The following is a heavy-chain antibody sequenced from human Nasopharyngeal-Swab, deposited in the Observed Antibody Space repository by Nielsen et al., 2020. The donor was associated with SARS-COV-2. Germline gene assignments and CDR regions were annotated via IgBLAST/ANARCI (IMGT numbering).Heavy chain of an antibody. CDR3: AKDPRTVIGTFDI. D-gene: IGHD2-21*01. CDR1: GFIFSNYG. J-gene: IGHJ3*02. CDR2: ISYDGINK. V-gene: IGHV3-30*18. Sequence: GGSLRLSCAASGFIFSNYGMHWVRQAPGKGLEWVAVISYDGINKYDADSVKGRFTISRDNSKSTLYLQMNSLRVEDTAVYYCAKDPRTVIGTFDIWGQGTMVTVSS.